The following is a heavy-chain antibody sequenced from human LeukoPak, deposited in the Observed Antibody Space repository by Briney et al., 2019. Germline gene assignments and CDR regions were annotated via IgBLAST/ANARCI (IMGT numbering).Heavy chain of an antibody. V-gene: IGHV3-23*01. D-gene: IGHD6-19*01. CDR2: LSRSGITP. Sequence: GRSLRLSCAASGFTFSNSAMSWGLQAPGKGLGWVSTLSRSGITPYYEDSVKGRFTLSRDNSKNTLYLQMNSLRAEDTAVYYCAKGIYSSGWSYFDYWGHGTLVTVSS. CDR3: AKGIYSSGWSYFDY. J-gene: IGHJ4*01. CDR1: GFTFSNSA.